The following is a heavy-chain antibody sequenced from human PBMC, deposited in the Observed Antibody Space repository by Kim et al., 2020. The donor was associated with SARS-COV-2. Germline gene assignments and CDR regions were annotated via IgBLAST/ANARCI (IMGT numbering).Heavy chain of an antibody. CDR2: LIPVFGAA. Sequence: SVKVSCKASGGTFSDYAISWVRQAPGQGLEWMGGLIPVFGAAKYAQKFQGRVTISADESTRTAYMDLSSLRSEDTAMYYCVRSSRMASTSAYYYFGLDVWGQGTTVTVSS. D-gene: IGHD5-12*01. J-gene: IGHJ6*02. CDR3: VRSSRMASTSAYYYFGLDV. V-gene: IGHV1-69*13. CDR1: GGTFSDYA.